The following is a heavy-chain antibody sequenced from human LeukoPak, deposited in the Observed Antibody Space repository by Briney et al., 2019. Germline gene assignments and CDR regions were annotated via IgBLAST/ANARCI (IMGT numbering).Heavy chain of an antibody. V-gene: IGHV3-43*01. D-gene: IGHD3-10*01. J-gene: IGHJ4*02. CDR1: GFTFSRSW. CDR3: AKGKNTGSYLSHVDY. Sequence: GGSLRLSCAASGFTFSRSWMHWVRQAPGKGLEWVSLITWDGGSTYYADSVKGRFAISRDNSKNSLYLQMNSLRTEDTALYYCAKGKNTGSYLSHVDYWGQGTLVTVSS. CDR2: ITWDGGST.